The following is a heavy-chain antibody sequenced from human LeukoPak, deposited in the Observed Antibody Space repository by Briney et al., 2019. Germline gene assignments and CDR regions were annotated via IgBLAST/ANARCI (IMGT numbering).Heavy chain of an antibody. V-gene: IGHV1-18*01. Sequence: ASVKVSCKASGYTFTSYGISWVRQAPGHGLEWMGWISLYNGNTDYTQKLQGRVTMTTDTSTSTAYMELRSLRSDDTAVYYCAREGYYYDSSGYYLHWFDPWGQGTLVTVSS. CDR1: GYTFTSYG. CDR3: AREGYYYDSSGYYLHWFDP. D-gene: IGHD3-22*01. J-gene: IGHJ5*02. CDR2: ISLYNGNT.